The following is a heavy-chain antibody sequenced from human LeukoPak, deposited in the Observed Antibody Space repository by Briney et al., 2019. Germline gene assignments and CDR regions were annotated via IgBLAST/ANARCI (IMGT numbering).Heavy chain of an antibody. Sequence: GGSLRLSFAASGFTFSSYGMHWVRQVPGKGLEWVAVISYDGSNKYYADSVKGRFTISRDNSKNTLYLQMNSLRAEDTAVYYCAKGWDGYNSYYFDYWGQGTLVTVSS. D-gene: IGHD5-24*01. CDR3: AKGWDGYNSYYFDY. J-gene: IGHJ4*02. V-gene: IGHV3-30*18. CDR1: GFTFSSYG. CDR2: ISYDGSNK.